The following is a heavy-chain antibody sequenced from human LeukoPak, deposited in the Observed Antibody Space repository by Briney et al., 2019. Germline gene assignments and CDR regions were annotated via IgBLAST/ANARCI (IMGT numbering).Heavy chain of an antibody. CDR3: ATYDNSGYYFDY. J-gene: IGHJ4*02. CDR1: GGSISSGDYY. V-gene: IGHV4-30-4*08. Sequence: SQTLSLTCTVSGGSISSGDYYWSWIRQPPGKGLEWIEYIYYSGSTYYNPSLKSRVTISVDTSKNQFSLKLSSVTAADTAVYFCATYDNSGYYFDYWGQGTLVTVSS. D-gene: IGHD3-22*01. CDR2: IYYSGST.